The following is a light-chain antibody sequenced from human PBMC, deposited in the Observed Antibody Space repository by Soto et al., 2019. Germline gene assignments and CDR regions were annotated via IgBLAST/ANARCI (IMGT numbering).Light chain of an antibody. Sequence: EIVLTQSPATLSSSPGERAPLSCRASQTVNSRLAWYQHKPGQAPRLLIYHTSNRATGIPARFSGSGSGTDFTLTISSLEPEDFAVYYCHQRQSWPRTFGQGTKVDIK. CDR1: QTVNSR. V-gene: IGKV3-11*01. CDR2: HTS. J-gene: IGKJ1*01. CDR3: HQRQSWPRT.